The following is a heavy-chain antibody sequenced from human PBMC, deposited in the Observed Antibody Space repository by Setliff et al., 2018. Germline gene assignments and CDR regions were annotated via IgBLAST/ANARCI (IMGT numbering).Heavy chain of an antibody. CDR3: ARALDSSGYYHAFEI. CDR2: ISSSSSYI. J-gene: IGHJ3*02. D-gene: IGHD3-22*01. CDR1: GFTFSSYS. Sequence: GGSLRLSCAASGFTFSSYSMNWVRQAPGKGLEWVSSISSSSSYIYYADSVKGRFTISRDNAKNSLYLQMNSLRAEDTAVYYCARALDSSGYYHAFEIWGQGTMVTVSS. V-gene: IGHV3-21*01.